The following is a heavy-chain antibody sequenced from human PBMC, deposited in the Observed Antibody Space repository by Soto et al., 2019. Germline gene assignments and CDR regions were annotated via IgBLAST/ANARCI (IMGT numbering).Heavy chain of an antibody. Sequence: GESLKISCKGSGYSFTSYWIGWVRQMPGKDLEWMGGIYPGDSDSRYSPSFQGQVTISADNSISTAYLQWSSLKASDTAMYYCARLDSGGYPYYYYYGMDVWGQGTTGTVSS. CDR1: GYSFTSYW. V-gene: IGHV5-51*01. CDR2: IYPGDSDS. J-gene: IGHJ6*02. D-gene: IGHD1-26*01. CDR3: ARLDSGGYPYYYYYGMDV.